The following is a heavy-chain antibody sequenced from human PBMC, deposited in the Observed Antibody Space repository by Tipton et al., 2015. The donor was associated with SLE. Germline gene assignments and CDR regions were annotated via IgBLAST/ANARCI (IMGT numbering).Heavy chain of an antibody. J-gene: IGHJ4*02. CDR3: ARDGNLYYDFWSGYRYFDY. D-gene: IGHD3-3*01. CDR2: ISSRGST. Sequence: TLSLTCTVSVGSITSGTYYWTWIRQPAGKGLEWIGHISSRGSTNHNPPLTSRVTISLDTSKNQLSLRLSSVTAADTAVYYCARDGNLYYDFWSGYRYFDYWGQGTLVTVSS. V-gene: IGHV4-61*09. CDR1: VGSITSGTYY.